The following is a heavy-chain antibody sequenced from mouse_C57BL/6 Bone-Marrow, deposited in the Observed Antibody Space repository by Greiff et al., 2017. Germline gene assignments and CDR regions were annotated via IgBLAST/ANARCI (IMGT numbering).Heavy chain of an antibody. J-gene: IGHJ2*01. CDR3: ASPSRGIYYYGSSYVRGYFDY. Sequence: QVQLKQPGAELVKPGASVKLSCKASGYTFTSYWMHWVKQRPGQGLEWIGMIHPNSGSTNYNEKFKSKATLTVDKSSSTAYMQLSSLTSEDSAVYYCASPSRGIYYYGSSYVRGYFDYWGQGTTLTVSS. V-gene: IGHV1-64*01. CDR1: GYTFTSYW. D-gene: IGHD1-1*01. CDR2: IHPNSGST.